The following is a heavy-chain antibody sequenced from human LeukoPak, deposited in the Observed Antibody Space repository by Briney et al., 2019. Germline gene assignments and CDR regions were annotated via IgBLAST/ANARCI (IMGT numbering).Heavy chain of an antibody. CDR2: IWYDGSNK. V-gene: IGHV3-33*01. CDR3: ARDVAYDFWSGYLDYYGMDA. CDR1: GFTFSSYG. Sequence: GRSLRLSCAASGFTFSSYGMHWVRQAPGKGLEWVAVIWYDGSNKYYADSVKGRFTISRDNSKNTLYLQMNSLRAEDTAVYYCARDVAYDFWSGYLDYYGMDAWGQGTTVTVSS. D-gene: IGHD3-3*01. J-gene: IGHJ6*02.